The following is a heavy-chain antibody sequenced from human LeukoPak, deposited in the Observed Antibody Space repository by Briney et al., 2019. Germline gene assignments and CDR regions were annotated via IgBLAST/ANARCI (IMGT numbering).Heavy chain of an antibody. CDR1: GSFLSNLT. CDR3: AKSDCGSDGCKLLNY. V-gene: IGHV3-23*01. Sequence: GGSRGPSWQPLGSFLSNLTMRWVRRLQGRGWGWVGSINGSGDATKYADSVMGRFTISRDNSKNTVSLQMNSLRAEDTAVYYCAKSDCGSDGCKLLNYWGQGTLVTASS. D-gene: IGHD2-21*01. CDR2: INGSGDAT. J-gene: IGHJ4*02.